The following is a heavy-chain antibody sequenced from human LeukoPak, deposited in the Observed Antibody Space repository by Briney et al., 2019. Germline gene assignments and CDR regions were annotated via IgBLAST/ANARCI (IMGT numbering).Heavy chain of an antibody. CDR2: IYYSGST. V-gene: IGHV4-59*08. CDR3: ARNYYYYGMDV. Sequence: SETLSLSCTVSGGSISSYYWSWIRQPPGKGLEWIGYIYYSGSTNYNPSLKSRVTISVDTSKNQFSLKLSSVTAADTAVYYCARNYYYYGMDVWGQGTTVTVSS. CDR1: GGSISSYY. J-gene: IGHJ6*02.